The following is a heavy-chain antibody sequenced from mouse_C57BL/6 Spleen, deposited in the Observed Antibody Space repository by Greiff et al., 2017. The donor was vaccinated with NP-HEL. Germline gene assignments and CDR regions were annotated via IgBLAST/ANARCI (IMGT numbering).Heavy chain of an antibody. Sequence: QVQLQQPGAELVMPGASVKLSCKASGYTFTSYWMHWVKQRPGQGLEWIGEIDPSDSYTNYNQKFKGKSTLTVDKSSSTAYMQLSSLTSEDSAVYYCARSFMVTTLIDYWGQGTTLTVSS. D-gene: IGHD2-2*01. CDR3: ARSFMVTTLIDY. CDR1: GYTFTSYW. CDR2: IDPSDSYT. V-gene: IGHV1-69*01. J-gene: IGHJ2*01.